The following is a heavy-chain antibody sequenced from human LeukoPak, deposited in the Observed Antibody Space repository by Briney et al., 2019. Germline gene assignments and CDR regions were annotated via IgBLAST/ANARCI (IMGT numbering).Heavy chain of an antibody. J-gene: IGHJ4*02. D-gene: IGHD6-13*01. CDR1: GGSISSSSYY. CDR3: ARRLAAPGRHFDY. Sequence: PSETLSLTCTVSGGSISSSSYYWGLIRQPPGKGLEWIGIIYYSESTYYSPSLKSRVTISIDTSKNQFSLKLSSVTAADTAVYYCARRLAAPGRHFDYWGQGTLVTVSS. CDR2: IYYSEST. V-gene: IGHV4-39*01.